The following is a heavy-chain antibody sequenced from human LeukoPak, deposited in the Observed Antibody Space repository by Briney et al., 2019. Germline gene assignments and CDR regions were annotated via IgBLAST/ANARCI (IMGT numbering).Heavy chain of an antibody. V-gene: IGHV4-61*02. D-gene: IGHD5-12*01. CDR3: ARVQRGYLDV. CDR1: GGSISSGSYC. CDR2: IYTSGST. J-gene: IGHJ6*03. Sequence: PSETLSLTCTVSGGSISSGSYCWSWIRQPAGKGLEWIGRIYTSGSTNYNPSLKSRVTMSVDTSKSQFSLKLGSVTAADTAVYYCARVQRGYLDVWGKGTTVTISS.